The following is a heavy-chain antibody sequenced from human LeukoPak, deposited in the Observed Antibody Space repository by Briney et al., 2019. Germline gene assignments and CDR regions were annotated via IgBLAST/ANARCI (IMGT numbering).Heavy chain of an antibody. D-gene: IGHD6-19*01. CDR3: TGGSDWNVDY. V-gene: IGHV3-74*01. J-gene: IGHJ4*02. CDR1: GFSFSNYW. CDR2: INSDGSST. Sequence: PGGSLRLSCAVYGFSFSNYWMHWVRQAPGKGVVWVSFINSDGSSTTYADAVKGRFTISRDNAKNTLYLQMYSLRAEDTAVYYCTGGSDWNVDYWGQGTLVTVSS.